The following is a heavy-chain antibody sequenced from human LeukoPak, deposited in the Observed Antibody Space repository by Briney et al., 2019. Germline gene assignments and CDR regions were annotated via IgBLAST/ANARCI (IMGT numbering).Heavy chain of an antibody. CDR1: GLTSTSYW. J-gene: IGHJ4*02. CDR3: ARVGIAVAGTDY. CDR2: INADGSEI. Sequence: PGGSLRLSCAASGLTSTSYWMTWVRQAPGKGLEWVANINADGSEIYYVDSVKGRFTISRDNAKNSLYLQMNSLGAEDTAVYYCARVGIAVAGTDYWGQGTLVTVSS. D-gene: IGHD6-19*01. V-gene: IGHV3-7*01.